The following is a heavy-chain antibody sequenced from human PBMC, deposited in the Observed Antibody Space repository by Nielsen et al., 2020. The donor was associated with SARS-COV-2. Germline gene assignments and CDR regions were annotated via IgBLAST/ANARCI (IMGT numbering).Heavy chain of an antibody. CDR1: GFTVSSNY. J-gene: IGHJ4*02. V-gene: IGHV3-53*01. Sequence: GQSLQISCAASGFTVSSNYMSWVRQAPGKGLEWVSVIYSGGSTYYADSVKGRFTISRDNSKNTLYLQMNSLRAEDTAVYYCARATWELLDYWGQGTLVTVSS. CDR2: IYSGGST. CDR3: ARATWELLDY. D-gene: IGHD1-26*01.